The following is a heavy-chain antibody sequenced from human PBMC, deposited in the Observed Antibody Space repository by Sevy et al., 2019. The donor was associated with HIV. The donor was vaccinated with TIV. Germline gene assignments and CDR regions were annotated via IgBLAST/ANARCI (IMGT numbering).Heavy chain of an antibody. CDR3: AREGCTKPHDY. CDR2: LSFGCGEI. Sequence: GGSLRLSCAASGFTFSKYSMSWVRQPPGKGLEWVSTLSFGCGEINYADSVKGRITISRDNSKSSVYLQINNLRPEDTAVYYCAREGCTKPHDYWGQGTLVTVSS. V-gene: IGHV3-23*01. J-gene: IGHJ4*02. D-gene: IGHD2-8*01. CDR1: GFTFSKYS.